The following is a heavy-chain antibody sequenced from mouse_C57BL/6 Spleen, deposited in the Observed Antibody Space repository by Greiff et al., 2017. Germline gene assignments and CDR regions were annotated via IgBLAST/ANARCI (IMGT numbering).Heavy chain of an antibody. CDR2: INPGSGGT. CDR3: ARFWDYYAMDY. V-gene: IGHV1-54*01. CDR1: GYAFTNYL. D-gene: IGHD4-1*01. Sequence: VKLMESGAELVRPGTSVKVSCKASGYAFTNYLIEWVKQRPGQGLEWIGVINPGSGGTNYNEKFKGKATLTADKSSSTAYMQLSSLTSEDSAVYFCARFWDYYAMDYWGQGTSVTVSS. J-gene: IGHJ4*01.